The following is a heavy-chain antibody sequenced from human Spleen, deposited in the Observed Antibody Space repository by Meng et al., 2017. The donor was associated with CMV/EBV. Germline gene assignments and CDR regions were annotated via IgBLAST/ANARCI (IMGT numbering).Heavy chain of an antibody. V-gene: IGHV4-30-4*01. J-gene: IGHJ4*02. CDR3: ARDEGGHGGVDY. Sequence: LRLSCTVSGGSISTGDYYWRWIRQPPGKGLEWIGYIYYSGSTYYNPSLKSRVTMSIDTSNNQFSLTLNSVTAADTAVYYCARDEGGHGGVDYWGQGTLVTVSS. D-gene: IGHD3-16*01. CDR1: GGSISTGDYY. CDR2: IYYSGST.